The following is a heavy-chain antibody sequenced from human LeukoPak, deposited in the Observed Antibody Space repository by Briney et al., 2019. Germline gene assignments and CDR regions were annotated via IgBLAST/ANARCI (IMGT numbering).Heavy chain of an antibody. Sequence: GGSLRLSCAASGFSFSSYSMNWVRQAPGKGLEWVSSISTSSSYIFYADSVKGRLTISRDSARNSLYLQMNSLRAEDTALYYCARGLSCSGGSCYFDFWGQGTLVTVSS. CDR1: GFSFSSYS. V-gene: IGHV3-21*01. CDR2: ISTSSSYI. D-gene: IGHD2-15*01. CDR3: ARGLSCSGGSCYFDF. J-gene: IGHJ4*02.